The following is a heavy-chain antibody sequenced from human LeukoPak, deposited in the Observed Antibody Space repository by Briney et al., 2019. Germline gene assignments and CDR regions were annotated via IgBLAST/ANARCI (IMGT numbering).Heavy chain of an antibody. CDR1: GGSISGNSFY. D-gene: IGHD3-22*01. CDR2: IYYTGIT. V-gene: IGHV4-39*01. Sequence: PSETQSLTCTVSGGSISGNSFYWGWVRQPPGKGLEWIGNIYYTGITYYNPSLKSRVTISVDTSKNQFSLKLNSVTAADTAVYYCASPGITTFDYWGQGTLVTVSS. J-gene: IGHJ4*02. CDR3: ASPGITTFDY.